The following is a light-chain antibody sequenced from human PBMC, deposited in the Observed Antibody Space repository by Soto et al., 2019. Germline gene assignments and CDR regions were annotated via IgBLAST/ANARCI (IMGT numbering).Light chain of an antibody. CDR1: SSDIGAYNH. J-gene: IGLJ3*02. V-gene: IGLV2-14*03. CDR3: SSFTTTTISS. Sequence: QSALTQPASVSGSPGQSITISCTGTSSDIGAYNHVSWYQQHPGQAPKLIIYDVNIRPSGISNRFSGSKSGNTASLTISGLQTEDEADYYCSSFTTTTISSFGGGPKLTVL. CDR2: DVN.